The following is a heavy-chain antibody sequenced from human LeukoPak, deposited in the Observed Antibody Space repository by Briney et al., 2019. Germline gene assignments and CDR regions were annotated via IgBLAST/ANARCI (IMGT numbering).Heavy chain of an antibody. CDR2: ISISSNYK. D-gene: IGHD4-17*01. CDR3: TKGHDYGDYRGTFDY. Sequence: GGSLRLSCAASGFTFSRYSMNWVRQAPGKGLEWVSSISISSNYKYYPDSLKGRFTISRDNAKNSLYLQMNSLRAEDTALYYCTKGHDYGDYRGTFDYWGQGTLVTVSS. J-gene: IGHJ4*02. V-gene: IGHV3-21*04. CDR1: GFTFSRYS.